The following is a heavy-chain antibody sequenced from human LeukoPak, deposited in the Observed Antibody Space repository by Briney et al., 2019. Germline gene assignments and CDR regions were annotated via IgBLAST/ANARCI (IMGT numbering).Heavy chain of an antibody. CDR3: ARGNTQYSSSWVDP. CDR1: GGSISSGGYY. D-gene: IGHD6-13*01. V-gene: IGHV4-31*02. CDR2: IYYSGST. Sequence: SETLSLTCTVSGGSISSGGYYWSWIRQHPGKGLERIGYIYYSGSTYYNPSLKSRVTISVDTSKNQFSLKLSSVTAADTAVYYCARGNTQYSSSWVDPWGQGTLVTVSS. J-gene: IGHJ5*02.